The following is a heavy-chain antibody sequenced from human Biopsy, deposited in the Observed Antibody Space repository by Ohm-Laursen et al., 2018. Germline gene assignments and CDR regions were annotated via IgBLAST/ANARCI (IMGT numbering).Heavy chain of an antibody. Sequence: GAPVKVSCKAPEGTFSNYGVNWVRQAPGQGLEWLGGNIPILGTGNYAHQFQDRVTVVADTSTSTATMELRSLRSDDTAVYYCATKLTGYFHHWGQGTLVIVSS. V-gene: IGHV1-69*06. J-gene: IGHJ1*01. CDR1: EGTFSNYG. D-gene: IGHD3-9*01. CDR3: ATKLTGYFHH. CDR2: NIPILGTG.